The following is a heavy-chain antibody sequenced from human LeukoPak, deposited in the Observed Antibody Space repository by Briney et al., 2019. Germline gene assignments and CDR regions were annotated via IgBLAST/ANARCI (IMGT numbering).Heavy chain of an antibody. D-gene: IGHD1-26*01. Sequence: SETLSLTCTLSGGSISTYYWSWIRQPPGKGLEWIAYIDYSGDTNYNPSLKSLVAISADTSKNQFSLKLSSVTAADTAVYYCARDRRRDRLHAFDIWGQGTMVTVSS. CDR2: IDYSGDT. CDR1: GGSISTYY. J-gene: IGHJ3*02. V-gene: IGHV4-59*01. CDR3: ARDRRRDRLHAFDI.